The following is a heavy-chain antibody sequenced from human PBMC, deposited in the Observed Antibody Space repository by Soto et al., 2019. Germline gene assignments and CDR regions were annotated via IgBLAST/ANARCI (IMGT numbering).Heavy chain of an antibody. J-gene: IGHJ4*02. CDR1: GGLFSSYA. V-gene: IGHV1-69*01. CDR3: ARGGGGYVWFNEF. D-gene: IGHD3-22*01. Sequence: QEQLVQSGAEVKKSGSSVKVSCKDTGGLFSSYAVSWVRQAPGQGLEWMGGIIPVFDTVYYAQKFQVRVTITADESTNTAYMELSSLRSEDTAMYYCARGGGGYVWFNEFWGQGTLVTVSS. CDR2: IIPVFDTV.